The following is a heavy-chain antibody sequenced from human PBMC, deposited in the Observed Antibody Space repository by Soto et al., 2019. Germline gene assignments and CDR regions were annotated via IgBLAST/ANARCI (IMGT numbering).Heavy chain of an antibody. J-gene: IGHJ4*02. V-gene: IGHV3-15*01. CDR1: GFTFSNAW. D-gene: IGHD5-12*01. Sequence: GGSLRLSCAASGFTFSNAWMSWVRQAPGKGLEWVGRIKSKTDGGTTDYAAPVKGRFTISRDDSKNTLYLQMNSLKTEATAVYYSTTVASLRDGDNFDYWGQGTLVTVSS. CDR2: IKSKTDGGTT. CDR3: TTVASLRDGDNFDY.